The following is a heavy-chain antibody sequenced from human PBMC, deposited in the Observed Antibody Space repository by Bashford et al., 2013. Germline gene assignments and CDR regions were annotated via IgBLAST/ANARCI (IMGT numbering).Heavy chain of an antibody. D-gene: IGHD3-3*01. J-gene: IGHJ6*02. Sequence: VASVKVSCKASGYTFTSYAMHWVRQAPGQGLEWMGIINPSGGSTSYAQKLQGRVTMTRDTSTSTVYMELSSLRSEDTAVYYCVRDRQPFGGTYWGYYYYGMDVWGQGTTVTVSS. CDR2: INPSGGST. CDR1: GYTFTSYA. CDR3: VRDRQPFGGTYWGYYYYGMDV. V-gene: IGHV1-46*04.